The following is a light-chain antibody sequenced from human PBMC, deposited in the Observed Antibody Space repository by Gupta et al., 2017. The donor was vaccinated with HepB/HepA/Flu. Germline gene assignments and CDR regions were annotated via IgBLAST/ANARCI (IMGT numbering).Light chain of an antibody. J-gene: IGKJ4*01. CDR2: DAS. Sequence: EIVLTQSPATLPLSPGERATLSCRASQSISIYLAWYRQKPGQAPRLLIADASNRATGIPARFSGSGSGTDFTLTISSLEPEDFAVYYCQQRSNWPLTFGGGTKVEIK. CDR1: QSISIY. CDR3: QQRSNWPLT. V-gene: IGKV3-11*01.